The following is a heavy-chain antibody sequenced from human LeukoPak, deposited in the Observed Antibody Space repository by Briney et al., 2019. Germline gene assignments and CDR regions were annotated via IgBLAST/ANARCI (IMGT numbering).Heavy chain of an antibody. CDR2: IHSSGSS. V-gene: IGHV4-4*09. Sequence: SESLSLTCTVSGASVTNYYWNWLRQPPAKGREWIAYIHSSGSSNYNPSLKSRVTISIDTSKNHLSLTLSSVTAADTAVYYCTRGSTGQFDPWGQGILVTVSS. J-gene: IGHJ5*02. CDR3: TRGSTGQFDP. CDR1: GASVTNYY. D-gene: IGHD2-2*01.